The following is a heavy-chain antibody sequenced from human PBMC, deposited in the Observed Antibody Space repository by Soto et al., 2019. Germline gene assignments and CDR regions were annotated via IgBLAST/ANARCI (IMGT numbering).Heavy chain of an antibody. CDR3: ASLPYSSSSTAFDY. D-gene: IGHD6-6*01. Sequence: SETLSLTCTVSGGSISSSSYYWGWIRQPPGKGLEWIGSIYYSGSTYYNPSLKSRVTISVDTSKNQFSLKLSSVTAADTAVYYCASLPYSSSSTAFDYWGQGTLVTVSS. CDR2: IYYSGST. V-gene: IGHV4-39*01. J-gene: IGHJ4*02. CDR1: GGSISSSSYY.